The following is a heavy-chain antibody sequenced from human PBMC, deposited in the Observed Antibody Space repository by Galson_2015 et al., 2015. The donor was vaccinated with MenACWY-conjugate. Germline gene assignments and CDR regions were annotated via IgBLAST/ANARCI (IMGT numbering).Heavy chain of an antibody. Sequence: SLRLSCAASGFIFSSYCLNWVRQAPGKGLEWVSSISSSSSYIYYADSVKGRFTISRDNARNSLYLQMNSLRAEDTAVYYCARSSVTFDSSGYYSVLRGQGTQVTVSS. V-gene: IGHV3-21*01. J-gene: IGHJ4*02. CDR1: GFIFSSYC. CDR3: ARSSVTFDSSGYYSVL. CDR2: ISSSSSYI. D-gene: IGHD3-22*01.